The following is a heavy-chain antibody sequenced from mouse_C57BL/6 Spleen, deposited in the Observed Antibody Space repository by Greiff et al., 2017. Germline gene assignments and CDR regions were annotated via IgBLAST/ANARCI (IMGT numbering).Heavy chain of an antibody. CDR1: GYTFTSYW. CDR3: ARGLLRERLYFDY. CDR2: IHPNSGST. Sequence: VQLQQSGAELVKPGASVKLSCKASGYTFTSYWMHWVKQRPGQGLEWIGMIHPNSGSTNYNEKFKSKATLTVDKSSSTAYMQLSSLTSEDSAVYYCARGLLRERLYFDYWGQGTTRTVSS. D-gene: IGHD1-1*01. V-gene: IGHV1-64*01. J-gene: IGHJ2*01.